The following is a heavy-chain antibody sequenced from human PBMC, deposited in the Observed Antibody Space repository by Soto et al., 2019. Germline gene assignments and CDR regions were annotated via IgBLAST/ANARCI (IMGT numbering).Heavy chain of an antibody. V-gene: IGHV4-30-2*01. CDR2: NYHSGST. CDR3: ARGQVVAAQH. Sequence: QLQLQESGSGLVKPSQTLSLTCAVSGGSISSGGYSWSWIRQPPGKGLEWIGCNYHSGSTYYNPSLKSGSTISVARSKNQFSLKLSSVTAADTAVYYCARGQVVAAQHWGQGTLVTVSS. D-gene: IGHD2-15*01. CDR1: GGSISSGGYS. J-gene: IGHJ4*02.